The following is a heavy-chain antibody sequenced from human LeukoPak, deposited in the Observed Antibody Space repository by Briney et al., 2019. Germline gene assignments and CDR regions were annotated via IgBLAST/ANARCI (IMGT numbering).Heavy chain of an antibody. CDR1: WLTFTKLC. Sequence: GGALRLFCSGSWLTFTKLCLDWGRPAPGEGVEVVSGISGSGARTYYADSVKGRFTISRDNSKNTMYLQLNGLRAEDTAVYYCATGREWFRFDYSGQGNLVTVSS. D-gene: IGHD3-3*01. V-gene: IGHV3-23*01. CDR2: ISGSGART. J-gene: IGHJ4*02. CDR3: ATGREWFRFDY.